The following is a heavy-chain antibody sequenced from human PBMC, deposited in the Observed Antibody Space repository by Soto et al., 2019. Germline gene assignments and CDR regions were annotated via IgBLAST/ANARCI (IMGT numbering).Heavy chain of an antibody. Sequence: QVQLVESGGGVVQPGRSLRLSCAASGFTFSSYGMHWVRQAPGKGLEWVAVISYDGSNKYYADSVKGRFTISRDNSKNTLYLQMNSLRAEDTAVYYCAKDGYDSSGYYYLPGDWGQGTLVTVSS. CDR3: AKDGYDSSGYYYLPGD. D-gene: IGHD3-22*01. CDR2: ISYDGSNK. CDR1: GFTFSSYG. V-gene: IGHV3-30*18. J-gene: IGHJ4*02.